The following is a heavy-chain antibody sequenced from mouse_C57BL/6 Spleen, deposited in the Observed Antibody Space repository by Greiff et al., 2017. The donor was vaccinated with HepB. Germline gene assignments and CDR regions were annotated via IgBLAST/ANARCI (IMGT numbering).Heavy chain of an antibody. Sequence: EVQRVESGPGMVKPSQSLSLTCTVTGYSITSGYDWHWIRHFPGNKLEWMGYISYSGSTNYNPSLKSRISITHDTSKNHFFLKLNSVTTEDTATYYCARGWLLRDWYFDVWGTGTTVTVSS. V-gene: IGHV3-1*01. D-gene: IGHD2-3*01. CDR3: ARGWLLRDWYFDV. J-gene: IGHJ1*03. CDR2: ISYSGST. CDR1: GYSITSGYD.